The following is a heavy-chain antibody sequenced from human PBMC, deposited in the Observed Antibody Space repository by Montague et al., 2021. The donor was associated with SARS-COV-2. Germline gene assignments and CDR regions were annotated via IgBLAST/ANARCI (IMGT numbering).Heavy chain of an antibody. D-gene: IGHD4-23*01. Sequence: SLRLSCAASGFSFSDYWMHWVRQAPGKGLEWVSRINTDGSNSYYTDSVKGRFTISRDNAKNTLYLQTNSLRAEDTAVYYCAREPGSVDGMDVWGQGTTITVSS. V-gene: IGHV3-74*01. CDR3: AREPGSVDGMDV. CDR2: INTDGSNS. CDR1: GFSFSDYW. J-gene: IGHJ6*02.